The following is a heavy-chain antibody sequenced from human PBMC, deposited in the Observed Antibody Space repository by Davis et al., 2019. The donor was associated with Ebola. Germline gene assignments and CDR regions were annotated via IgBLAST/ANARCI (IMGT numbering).Heavy chain of an antibody. CDR2: ISGSGGST. CDR1: GFTFSSYA. V-gene: IGHV3-23*01. J-gene: IGHJ6*04. CDR3: AAPYCSSTSCLRSYYYYGMDV. Sequence: GESLKISCAASGFTFSSYAMSWVRQAPGKGLEWVSAISGSGGSTYYADSVKGRFTISRDNSKNTLYLQMNSLRAEDTAVYYCAAPYCSSTSCLRSYYYYGMDVWGKGTTVTVSS. D-gene: IGHD2-2*01.